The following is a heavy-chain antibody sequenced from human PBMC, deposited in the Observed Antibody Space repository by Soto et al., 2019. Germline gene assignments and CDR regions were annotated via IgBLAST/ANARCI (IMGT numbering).Heavy chain of an antibody. CDR3: AKDPTVTTQFNWFDP. CDR1: GFTFRSYA. CDR2: ISGSGGST. Sequence: GESLKISCAASGFTFRSYAMSWVRQAPGKGLEWVSGISGSGGSTYYADSVKGRFTISRDNSKNTLYLQMNSLRAEDTVVYYCAKDPTVTTQFNWFDPWGQGTLVTVSS. V-gene: IGHV3-23*01. D-gene: IGHD4-4*01. J-gene: IGHJ5*02.